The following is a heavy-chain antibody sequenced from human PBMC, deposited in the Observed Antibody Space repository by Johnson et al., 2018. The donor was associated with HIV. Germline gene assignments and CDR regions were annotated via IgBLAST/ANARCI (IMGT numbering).Heavy chain of an antibody. J-gene: IGHJ3*02. V-gene: IGHV3-30*18. CDR2: ISNDGSAK. D-gene: IGHD6-13*01. CDR1: GFTFSRCG. Sequence: VQLVESGGGVVQPGTSLRLSCAASGFTFSRCGMHWVRQAPGKGLEWAAVISNDGSAKYYAYSVKGRFTISRDNSKNTLYLQMNSLRAEDTAVYYCAKPRQPSDAFDIWGQGTMVTVSS. CDR3: AKPRQPSDAFDI.